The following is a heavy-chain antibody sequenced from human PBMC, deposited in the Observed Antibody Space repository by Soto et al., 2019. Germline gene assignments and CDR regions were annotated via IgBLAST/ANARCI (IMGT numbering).Heavy chain of an antibody. D-gene: IGHD6-19*01. CDR2: IYYIGST. V-gene: IGHV4-61*08. J-gene: IGHJ4*02. Sequence: SETLSLTCTVSGGSVSSGDYYWNWIRQPPGRGLEWLGYIYYIGSTNYNPSLKSRVTISVDTSKKQFFLKLSSVTAADTAVYYCARGDRYGSGDIDYWGQGTQVTVSS. CDR1: GGSVSSGDYY. CDR3: ARGDRYGSGDIDY.